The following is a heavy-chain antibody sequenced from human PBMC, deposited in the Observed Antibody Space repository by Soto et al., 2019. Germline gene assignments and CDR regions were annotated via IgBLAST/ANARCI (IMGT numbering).Heavy chain of an antibody. J-gene: IGHJ3*02. CDR3: AKDDLYCSSTSCYFLSAFDI. CDR2: ISWNSGSI. CDR1: GFTFDDYA. Sequence: GGSLRLSCAASGFTFDDYAMHWVRQAPGKGLEWVSGISWNSGSIGYADSVKGRFTISRDNAKNSLYLQMNSLRAEDTALYYCAKDDLYCSSTSCYFLSAFDIWGQGTMVTVSS. V-gene: IGHV3-9*01. D-gene: IGHD2-2*01.